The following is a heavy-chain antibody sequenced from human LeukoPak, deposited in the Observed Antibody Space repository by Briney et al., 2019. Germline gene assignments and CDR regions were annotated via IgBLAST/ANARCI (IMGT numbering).Heavy chain of an antibody. CDR1: GFTFSSYG. CDR2: IKPDEGEK. Sequence: GGSLRLSCAASGFTFSSYGMSWVRQAPGKGLEWVANIKPDEGEKYYVDSVKGRFTVSRDNAKNSLYLQMNSLRAEDTAVYYCVRYYTRQSWYFDLWGRGTLVTVSS. V-gene: IGHV3-7*01. J-gene: IGHJ2*01. D-gene: IGHD3-10*01. CDR3: VRYYTRQSWYFDL.